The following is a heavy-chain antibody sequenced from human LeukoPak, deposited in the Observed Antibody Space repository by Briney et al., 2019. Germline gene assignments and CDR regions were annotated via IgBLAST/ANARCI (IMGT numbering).Heavy chain of an antibody. CDR3: AKDGQSFNSMWDYFDS. D-gene: IGHD1-26*01. V-gene: IGHV3-23*01. Sequence: GGSLRLSCAPPGFTFRNLAISWVRQPPGKGLDWASGIGGGDTHYADSVKGRFTISRDDSRNTVDLQMSSLRAEDTAVYYCAKDGQSFNSMWDYFDSWGQGTLVTVSS. J-gene: IGHJ4*02. CDR2: IGGGDT. CDR1: GFTFRNLA.